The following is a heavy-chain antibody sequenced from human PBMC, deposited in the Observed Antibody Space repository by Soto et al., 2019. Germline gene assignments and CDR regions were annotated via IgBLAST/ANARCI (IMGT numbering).Heavy chain of an antibody. V-gene: IGHV4-31*03. CDR1: GGSISSGGYY. CDR3: ARVGCSGGSCYYYYGMDV. Sequence: QVQLQESGPGLVKPSQTLSLTCTVSGGSISSGGYYWSWIRQHPGKGLEGIGYIYYSGSTYYNPSLKSRVTISVDTSKHQFSLKLSSVTDADTAVYYCARVGCSGGSCYYYYGMDVWGQGTTVTVSS. CDR2: IYYSGST. J-gene: IGHJ6*02. D-gene: IGHD2-15*01.